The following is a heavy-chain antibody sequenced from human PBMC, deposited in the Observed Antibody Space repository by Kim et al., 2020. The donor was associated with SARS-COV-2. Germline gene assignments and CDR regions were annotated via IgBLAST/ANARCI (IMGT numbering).Heavy chain of an antibody. CDR2: INHSGST. D-gene: IGHD3-22*01. V-gene: IGHV4-34*01. J-gene: IGHJ5*02. CDR1: GGSFSGYY. CDR3: ARGGHSRTNWFDP. Sequence: SETLSLTCAVYGGSFSGYYWSWIRQPPGKGLEWIGEINHSGSTNYNPSLKSRVTISVDTSKNQFSLKLSSVTAADTAVYYCARGGHSRTNWFDPWGHGTLVTVSS.